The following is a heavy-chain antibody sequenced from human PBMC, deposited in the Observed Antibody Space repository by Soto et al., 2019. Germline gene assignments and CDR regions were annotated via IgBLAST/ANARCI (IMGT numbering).Heavy chain of an antibody. CDR1: GLAFSNHW. CDR2: INQDGSEK. V-gene: IGHV3-7*01. Sequence: EVQLVDSGGGLVQPGGSLRISCAVSGLAFSNHWMTWVRQAPGKGLEWVANINQDGSEKSYVDSVKGRFTISRDNAKNSLYLQMNSLRVEDTAVYYCVRDTGNWGQGTLVTVSS. CDR3: VRDTGN. J-gene: IGHJ4*02.